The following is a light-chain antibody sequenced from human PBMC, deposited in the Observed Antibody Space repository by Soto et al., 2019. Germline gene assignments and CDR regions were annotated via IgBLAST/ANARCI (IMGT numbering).Light chain of an antibody. J-gene: IGKJ2*01. CDR1: QSISSY. CDR3: QQTYSTPYT. CDR2: AAS. V-gene: IGKV1-39*01. Sequence: DIQMTQSPSSLSASVGDRVTNTCRASQSISSYLNWYQQNPGKAPKLLIYAASSLQSGVPSRFSGSGSGTDFTLTISSLQPEDFATYYCQQTYSTPYTFGQGTKVDIK.